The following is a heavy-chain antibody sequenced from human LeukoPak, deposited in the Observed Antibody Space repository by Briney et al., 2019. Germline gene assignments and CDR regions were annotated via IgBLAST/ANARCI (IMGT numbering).Heavy chain of an antibody. CDR3: AKDLKVAAAASDY. CDR2: ISWNSGSI. D-gene: IGHD6-13*01. J-gene: IGHJ4*02. CDR1: GFTFDDYA. V-gene: IGHV3-9*01. Sequence: GRSLRLSCAASGFTFDDYAMHWVRQAPGKGLEWVSGISWNSGSIGYADSVKGRFTISRDNAKNSLYLQMNSLRAEDTALYYCAKDLKVAAAASDYWGQGTLVTVSS.